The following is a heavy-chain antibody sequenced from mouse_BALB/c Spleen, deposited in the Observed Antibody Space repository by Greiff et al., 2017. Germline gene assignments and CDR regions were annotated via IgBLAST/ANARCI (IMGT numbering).Heavy chain of an antibody. J-gene: IGHJ4*01. D-gene: IGHD4-1*01. CDR3: AFQLTGDAMDY. Sequence: VKLMESGPGLVAPSQSLSITCTVSGFSLTSYGVHWVRQPPGKGLEWLGVIWAGGSTNYNSALMSRLSISKDNSKSQVFLKMNSLQTDDTAMYYCAFQLTGDAMDYWGQGTSVTVSS. CDR2: IWAGGST. CDR1: GFSLTSYG. V-gene: IGHV2-9*02.